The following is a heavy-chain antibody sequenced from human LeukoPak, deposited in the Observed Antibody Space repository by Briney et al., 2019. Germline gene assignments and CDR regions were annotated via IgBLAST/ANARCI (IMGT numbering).Heavy chain of an antibody. CDR2: INHSGST. Sequence: SETLSPTCAVYGGSFSGYYWSWIRQPPGKGLEWIGEINHSGSTNYNPSLKSRVTISVDTSKNQFSLRLSSVTAADTAVYHCARVLEGSSGQHWYFDLWGRGTLVTVSS. CDR3: ARVLEGSSGQHWYFDL. D-gene: IGHD6-19*01. CDR1: GGSFSGYY. V-gene: IGHV4-34*01. J-gene: IGHJ2*01.